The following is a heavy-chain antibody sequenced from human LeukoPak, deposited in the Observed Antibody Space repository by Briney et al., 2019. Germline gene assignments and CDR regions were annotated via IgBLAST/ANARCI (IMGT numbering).Heavy chain of an antibody. J-gene: IGHJ4*02. D-gene: IGHD1-26*01. CDR2: ISYHGSDK. V-gene: IGHV3-30*03. Sequence: GRSLRLSCAASGFTFSSYGMHWVRQAPGKGLEWVAVISYHGSDKYYADSVKGRFTISRDNSKNTVYLQMNSLRVEDTAVYFCAREYYSGNYYVFDYWGQGTLVTVSS. CDR1: GFTFSSYG. CDR3: AREYYSGNYYVFDY.